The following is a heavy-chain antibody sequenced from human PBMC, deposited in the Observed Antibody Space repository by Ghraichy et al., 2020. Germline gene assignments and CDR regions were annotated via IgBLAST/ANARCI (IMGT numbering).Heavy chain of an antibody. V-gene: IGHV4-59*01. D-gene: IGHD5-18*01. CDR1: GGSISSYY. Sequence: SETLSLTCTVSGGSISSYYWSWIRQPPGKGLEWIGYIYYSGSTNYNPSLKSRVTISVDTSKNQFSLKLSSVTTADTAVYYCARVGDTAMAHYGMDVWGQGTTVTVSS. CDR2: IYYSGST. CDR3: ARVGDTAMAHYGMDV. J-gene: IGHJ6*02.